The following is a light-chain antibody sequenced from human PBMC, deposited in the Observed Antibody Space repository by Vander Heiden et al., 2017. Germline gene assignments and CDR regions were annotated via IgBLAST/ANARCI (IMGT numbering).Light chain of an antibody. CDR2: DAF. Sequence: DIQMTQSPSSLSASVGDRVTFTCRASQTIDNYVNWYRQKPGRAPKLLIYDAFTLHTGVPSRFSGSGSGTEFILTIINLQPEDSGTYFCQQTYSSPPHTFGQWTKLEIK. CDR1: QTIDNY. CDR3: QQTYSSPPHT. V-gene: IGKV1-39*01. J-gene: IGKJ2*01.